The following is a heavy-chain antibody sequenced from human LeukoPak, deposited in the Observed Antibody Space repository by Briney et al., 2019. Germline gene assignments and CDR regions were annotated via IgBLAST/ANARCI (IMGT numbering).Heavy chain of an antibody. CDR3: ARIKVGAEGYFDY. J-gene: IGHJ4*02. Sequence: SETLSLTCTVSGGSISSGSYYWSWIRQPAGTGLEWIGRIYTSGSTNYNPSLKSRVTISVDTSKNQFSLKLSSVTAADTAVYYCARIKVGAEGYFDYWGQGTLVTVSS. CDR2: IYTSGST. D-gene: IGHD1-26*01. CDR1: GGSISSGSYY. V-gene: IGHV4-61*02.